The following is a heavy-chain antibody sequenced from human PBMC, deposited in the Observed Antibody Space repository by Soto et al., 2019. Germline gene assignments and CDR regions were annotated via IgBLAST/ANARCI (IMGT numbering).Heavy chain of an antibody. V-gene: IGHV1-18*01. CDR3: AKNNSGRIDS. CDR2: ISVYNSYA. D-gene: IGHD6-25*01. J-gene: IGHJ5*01. Sequence: QVQLVQSGAELRKPGASVKVSCKTSGYAFSNYGISWVRQAPGQGLEWMGWISVYNSYAHSAQKFQGRVIMTTESSTSTAFLELRDLRDDDTAVYYCAKNNSGRIDSWGQGTRVTVSS. CDR1: GYAFSNYG.